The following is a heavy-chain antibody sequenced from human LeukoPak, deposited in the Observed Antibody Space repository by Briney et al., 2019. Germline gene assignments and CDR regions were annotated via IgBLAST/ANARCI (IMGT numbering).Heavy chain of an antibody. D-gene: IGHD3-22*01. V-gene: IGHV5-51*01. J-gene: IGHJ4*02. CDR3: ARAKTYDSSGYSLDY. CDR1: GYSFTSYW. CDR2: IYPGDSDT. Sequence: KSGESLKTSCKGSGYSFTSYWIGWVRQMPGKGLEWMGIIYPGDSDTRYSPSFQGQVTISADKSISTAYLQWSSLKASDTAMYYCARAKTYDSSGYSLDYWGQGTLVTVSS.